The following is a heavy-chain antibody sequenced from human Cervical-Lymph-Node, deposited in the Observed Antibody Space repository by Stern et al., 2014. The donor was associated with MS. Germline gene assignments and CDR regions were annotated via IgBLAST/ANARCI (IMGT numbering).Heavy chain of an antibody. CDR2: IDNDGSRT. V-gene: IGHV3-74*02. CDR1: GFTFSSPW. CDR3: ARGGFGHALDV. D-gene: IGHD2-15*01. J-gene: IGHJ6*02. Sequence: VQLVESGGGLVRPGGSLRLSCAASGFTFSSPWMYWVRQVPGKGLVLVSSIDNDGSRTIYADSVRGRLTITRDNAENTLHLQMNSLSAEDTAMYYCARGGFGHALDVWGQGTTVTVAS.